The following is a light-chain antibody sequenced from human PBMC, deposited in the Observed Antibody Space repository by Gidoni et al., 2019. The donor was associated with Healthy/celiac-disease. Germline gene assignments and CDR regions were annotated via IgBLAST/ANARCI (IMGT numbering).Light chain of an antibody. CDR2: WGS. J-gene: IGKJ5*01. CDR1: QSLLHSNGYNY. V-gene: IGKV2-28*01. CDR3: MQALQTPLT. Sequence: IVMTQSPLSLPVTPGEPASISCRSSQSLLHSNGYNYLDWYLQKPGQSPQLLIYWGSNRASGVPDRFSGSGSGTDFTLKISRVEAEDVGVYYCMQALQTPLTFGQGTRLEIK.